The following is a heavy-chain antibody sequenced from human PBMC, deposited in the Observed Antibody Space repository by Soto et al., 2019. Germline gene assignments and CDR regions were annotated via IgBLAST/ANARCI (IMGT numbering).Heavy chain of an antibody. J-gene: IGHJ4*02. CDR3: AKSRVFIGAIVTLLDS. CDR2: ISNNGDTT. Sequence: EVQLLESGGGLVQPGGSLTLSCATSGFTFSSYAMVWVRQAAEKGLEWVASISNNGDTTYYADSVKGRFTISRGNSENTRYLQMNGLRADDTALYFCAKSRVFIGAIVTLLDSWGQGTHVTVSS. D-gene: IGHD3-16*02. CDR1: GFTFSSYA. V-gene: IGHV3-23*01.